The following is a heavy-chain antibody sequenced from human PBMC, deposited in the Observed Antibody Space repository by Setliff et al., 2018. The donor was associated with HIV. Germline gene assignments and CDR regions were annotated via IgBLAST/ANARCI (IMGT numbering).Heavy chain of an antibody. Sequence: GESLTISCKASGYTFTNYWIGWVRQMPGKGLEWIGVIYPGDYVTRYGPSFQGQVSISADVSITTAYLQWSSLKASDTAMYYCTRRRRAPGTEDLEAYWGPGTLVTVSS. D-gene: IGHD1-26*01. CDR3: TRRRRAPGTEDLEAY. J-gene: IGHJ4*02. CDR2: IYPGDYVT. V-gene: IGHV5-51*01. CDR1: GYTFTNYW.